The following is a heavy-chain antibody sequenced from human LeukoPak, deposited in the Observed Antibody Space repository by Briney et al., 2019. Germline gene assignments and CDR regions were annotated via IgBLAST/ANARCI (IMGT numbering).Heavy chain of an antibody. D-gene: IGHD6-6*01. V-gene: IGHV3-23*01. J-gene: IGHJ4*02. CDR3: AKEEYSSSTNHFDY. CDR1: GFTVSSKY. Sequence: GGSLRLSCAASGFTVSSKYMSWVRQAPGKGLEWVSAISGSGGSTYYADSVKGRFTISRDNSKNTLYLQMNSLRAEDTAVYYCAKEEYSSSTNHFDYWGQGTLVTVSS. CDR2: ISGSGGST.